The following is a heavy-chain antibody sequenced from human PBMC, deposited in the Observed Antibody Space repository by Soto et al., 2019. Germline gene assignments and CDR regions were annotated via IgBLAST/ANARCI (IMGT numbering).Heavy chain of an antibody. CDR1: GFTFSSSW. CDR2: INQGESEK. J-gene: IGHJ6*02. V-gene: IGHV3-7*04. Sequence: EMRLVGSGGGLVQPGGALRLSCGGSGFTFSSSWMSWVRQTPGKGLEWVANINQGESEKNYVDSVKGRFTVSRDNAKSSVYLQMSSLRVEDTAVYYCARGHYGMDVWGQGTTVIVSS. CDR3: ARGHYGMDV.